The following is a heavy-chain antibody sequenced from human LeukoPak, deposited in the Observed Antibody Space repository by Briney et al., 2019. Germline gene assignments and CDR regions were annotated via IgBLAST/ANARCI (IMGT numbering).Heavy chain of an antibody. Sequence: GGSLRLSCTASGFSSGDYAMRWFRQAPGKGLEWVGFIRSIAYGGTAEYAASVKGRFTISRDDSKSIAYLQMNSLKTEDTAVYYCTRVPIRTVTLVIVVRGQDVFDIWGQGTMVTVSS. CDR1: GFSSGDYA. D-gene: IGHD3-22*01. V-gene: IGHV3-49*03. CDR2: IRSIAYGGTA. CDR3: TRVPIRTVTLVIVVRGQDVFDI. J-gene: IGHJ3*02.